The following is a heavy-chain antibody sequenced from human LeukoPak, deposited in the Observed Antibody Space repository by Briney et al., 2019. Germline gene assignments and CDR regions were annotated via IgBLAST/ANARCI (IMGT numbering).Heavy chain of an antibody. J-gene: IGHJ5*02. Sequence: PSETLSLTCTVSGGSISSSSYYWGWIRQPPGKGLEWIGSIYYSGSTYYNPSLKSRVTISVDTFKNQFSLKLSSVTAADTAVYYCARHPPPLYYYDSSGYYFNWFDPWGQGTLVTVSS. CDR2: IYYSGST. CDR3: ARHPPPLYYYDSSGYYFNWFDP. V-gene: IGHV4-39*01. D-gene: IGHD3-22*01. CDR1: GGSISSSSYY.